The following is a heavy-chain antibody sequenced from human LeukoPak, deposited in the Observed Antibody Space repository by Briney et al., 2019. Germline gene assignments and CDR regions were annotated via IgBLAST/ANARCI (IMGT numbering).Heavy chain of an antibody. V-gene: IGHV3-7*01. Sequence: PGGSLRRSCEASGFTFSSYWMSWFRQAPGKGLEWVANIKQDGSEKYYVDSVKGRFTISRDNAKNSLYLQMNSLRAEDTAVYYCARDPDTAMVGGLKGHRLYYFDYWGQGTLVTVSS. CDR2: IKQDGSEK. J-gene: IGHJ4*02. CDR1: GFTFSSYW. CDR3: ARDPDTAMVGGLKGHRLYYFDY. D-gene: IGHD5-18*01.